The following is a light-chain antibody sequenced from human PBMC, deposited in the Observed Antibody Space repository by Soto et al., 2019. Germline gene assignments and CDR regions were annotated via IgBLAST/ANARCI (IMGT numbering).Light chain of an antibody. CDR3: AAWDDSLRAVV. CDR2: RNH. V-gene: IGLV1-44*01. CDR1: GSNIGTHA. J-gene: IGLJ2*01. Sequence: QSVLTQSPSESATPGQRVTISCSGSGSNIGTHAVNWYQQVPGTAPTLLIFRNHQRPSGVPDRFSGSKSGTSASLAISGPKSGDEADYYCAAWDDSLRAVVFGGGTKLTVL.